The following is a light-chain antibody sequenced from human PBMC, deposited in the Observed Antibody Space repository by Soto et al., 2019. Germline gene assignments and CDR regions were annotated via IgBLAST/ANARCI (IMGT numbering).Light chain of an antibody. J-gene: IGKJ3*01. V-gene: IGKV3-20*01. CDR3: QQYGSSPLT. Sequence: EIVLTQSPGTLSLSPGERATLSCRASQSVSSSYLAWYQPKPGQAPRLLIYGASSRATAIPNRFSGSGSGTDFTLTISRLEPEDSAAYYCQQYGSSPLTFGPGTKVDIK. CDR1: QSVSSSY. CDR2: GAS.